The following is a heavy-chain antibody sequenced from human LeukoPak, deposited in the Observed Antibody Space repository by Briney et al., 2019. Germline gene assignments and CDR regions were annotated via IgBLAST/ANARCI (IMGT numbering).Heavy chain of an antibody. CDR1: GGSFSGYY. D-gene: IGHD3-22*01. CDR3: AAQTTPTYYYDSSGYGAFDI. Sequence: SETLSLTCAVYGGSFSGYYWSWIRQPPGKGLEWIGEINHSGSTNYNPSLKSRVTISVDTSKNQFSLKPSSVTAADTAVYYCAAQTTPTYYYDSSGYGAFDIWGQGTMVTVSS. J-gene: IGHJ3*02. V-gene: IGHV4-34*01. CDR2: INHSGST.